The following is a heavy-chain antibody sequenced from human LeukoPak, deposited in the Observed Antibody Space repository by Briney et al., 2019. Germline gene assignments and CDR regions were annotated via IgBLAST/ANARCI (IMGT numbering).Heavy chain of an antibody. D-gene: IGHD3-10*02. CDR3: AELGITMIGGV. CDR1: GFTFSSYA. CDR2: ISGSGDRR. Sequence: GGSLRLSCGASGFTFSSYAMSWVRQAPGKGLEWVSGISGSGDRRNYADSVKGRFTISRDNAKDSLYLQMNSLRAEDTAVYYCAELGITMIGGVWGKGTTVTISS. V-gene: IGHV3-23*01. J-gene: IGHJ6*04.